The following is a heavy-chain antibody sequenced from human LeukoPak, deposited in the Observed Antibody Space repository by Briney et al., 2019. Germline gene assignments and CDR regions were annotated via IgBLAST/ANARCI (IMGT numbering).Heavy chain of an antibody. D-gene: IGHD3-3*02. CDR1: AYTFTSYY. J-gene: IGHJ4*02. CDR2: INPGDGST. CDR3: ARAQAGPILDS. V-gene: IGHV1-46*01. Sequence: ASVKVSCKASAYTFTSYYIHWMRQAPGQGLEWVGLINPGDGSTGYAQKFQGRVTMTRDTSTSTVYMQLSSLRSEDTAVYYCARAQAGPILDSWGQGTLVTVSS.